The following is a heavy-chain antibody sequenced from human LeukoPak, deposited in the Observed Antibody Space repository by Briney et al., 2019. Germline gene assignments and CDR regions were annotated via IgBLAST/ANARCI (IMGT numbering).Heavy chain of an antibody. CDR2: IKQDGSEK. V-gene: IGHV3-7*01. J-gene: IGHJ4*02. D-gene: IGHD1-26*01. CDR3: ARVAIVGASWVDY. Sequence: PGGSLRLSCAASGFTFSSYWMSWVRQAPGKGLEWVANIKQDGSEKYYVDSVKGRFTISRDNAKNSLYLQMNSLRAEDTAVYYCARVAIVGASWVDYWGQGTLVTVSS. CDR1: GFTFSSYW.